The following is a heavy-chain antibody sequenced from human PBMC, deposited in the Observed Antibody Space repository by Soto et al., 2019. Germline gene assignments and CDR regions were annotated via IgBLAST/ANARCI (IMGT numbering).Heavy chain of an antibody. CDR3: ARGGYCSGGSCYYDY. Sequence: PSETLSLTCTVSGGSISSYYWSWIRQPAGKGLEWIGRIYTSGSTNYNPSLKSRVTMSVDTSKNQFSLKLSSVTAADTAVYYCARGGYCSGGSCYYDYWAREPWSPSPQ. V-gene: IGHV4-4*07. CDR2: IYTSGST. D-gene: IGHD2-15*01. CDR1: GGSISSYY. J-gene: IGHJ4*02.